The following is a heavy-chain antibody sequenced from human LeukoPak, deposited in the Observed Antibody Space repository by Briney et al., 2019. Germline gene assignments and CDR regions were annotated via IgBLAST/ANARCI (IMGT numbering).Heavy chain of an antibody. D-gene: IGHD6-19*01. CDR2: ISAYNGNT. CDR3: ARGVAVAGAFGY. CDR1: GYTFTSYG. V-gene: IGHV1-18*01. J-gene: IGHJ4*02. Sequence: ASVKVSCRASGYTFTSYGISGVRQAPGQGREGMGWISAYNGNTNYAQKLQGRVTMTTDTSTSTAYMELRSLRSDDTAVYYCARGVAVAGAFGYWGQGTLVTVSS.